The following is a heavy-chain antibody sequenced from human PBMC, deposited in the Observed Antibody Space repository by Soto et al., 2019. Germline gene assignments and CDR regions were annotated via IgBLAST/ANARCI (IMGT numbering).Heavy chain of an antibody. CDR1: GGSFSCYY. D-gene: IGHD3-3*01. J-gene: IGHJ6*02. CDR2: INHSGST. CDR3: ARDPYYDFWSGSPSYGMDV. V-gene: IGHV4-34*01. Sequence: PSETLSLTCAVYGGSFSCYYWSWIRQPPGKGLEWIGEINHSGSTNYNPSLKSRVTISVDTSKNQFSLKLSSVTAADTAVYYCARDPYYDFWSGSPSYGMDVWGQGTTVTVSS.